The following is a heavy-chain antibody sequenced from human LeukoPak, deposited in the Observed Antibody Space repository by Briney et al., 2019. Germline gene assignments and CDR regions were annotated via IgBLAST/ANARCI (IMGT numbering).Heavy chain of an antibody. Sequence: PGGSLRLSCAASGFTFSSYSMNWVRQAPGKGLEWVSSISSSSSYIYYADSVKGRFTISRDNSKNTLYLQMNSLRAEDTAVYYCAKDPYSRSENYYMDVWGKGTTVTVSS. CDR3: AKDPYSRSENYYMDV. D-gene: IGHD1-14*01. J-gene: IGHJ6*03. V-gene: IGHV3-21*01. CDR1: GFTFSSYS. CDR2: ISSSSSYI.